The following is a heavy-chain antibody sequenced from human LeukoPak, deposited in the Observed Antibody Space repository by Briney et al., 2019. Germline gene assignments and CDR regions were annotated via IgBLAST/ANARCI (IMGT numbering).Heavy chain of an antibody. CDR1: GFTVSSKY. J-gene: IGHJ4*02. CDR2: IYSGGRT. CDR3: ACLRGPSDY. D-gene: IGHD4-17*01. Sequence: GGSLRLSCAASGFTVSSKYMSWVRQAPGKGLEWVSVIYSGGRTHYVDSVKGRFTISRDNTKNSLYLQMDSLTADDTAVYFCACLRGPSDYWGQGTLVTVSS. V-gene: IGHV3-53*01.